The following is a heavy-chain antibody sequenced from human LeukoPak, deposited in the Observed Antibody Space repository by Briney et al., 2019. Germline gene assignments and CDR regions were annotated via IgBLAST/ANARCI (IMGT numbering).Heavy chain of an antibody. CDR2: IYTSGNT. J-gene: IGHJ2*01. Sequence: SETLSLTCTVSGDSISRYWWSWIRQSAGKGLEWIGRIYTSGNTNYNPSLKSRVTMSVDTSKNQFSLKLSSVTAADTAVYYCARRTRGYSYGYWYFDLWGRGTLVTVSS. CDR3: ARRTRGYSYGYWYFDL. D-gene: IGHD5-18*01. V-gene: IGHV4-4*07. CDR1: GDSISRYW.